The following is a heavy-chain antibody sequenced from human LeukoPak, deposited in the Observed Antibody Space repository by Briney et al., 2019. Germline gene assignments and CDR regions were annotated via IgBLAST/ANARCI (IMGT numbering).Heavy chain of an antibody. J-gene: IGHJ3*02. CDR1: GFTFNSYL. CDR2: INSDGSGT. D-gene: IGHD2-8*01. V-gene: IGHV3-74*01. CDR3: ARDRLTNDAFDI. Sequence: PGGSLRLSCAASGFTFNSYLMHWVRQAPGKGLVWVSRINSDGSGTSDADFVKGRFTISRDNSKNTLYLQMNSLRAEDTAMYYCARDRLTNDAFDIWGQGTMVTVSS.